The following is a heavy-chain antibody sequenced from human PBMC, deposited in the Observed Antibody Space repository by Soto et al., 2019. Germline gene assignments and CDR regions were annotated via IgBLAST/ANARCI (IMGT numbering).Heavy chain of an antibody. Sequence: ASVKVSCKASGYTFTTYGISWVRQAPGQGLEWLGWINTHNGNTNYAQNLQGRVIMTADTSTSTAYMELRSLRSDDTAIYYCTREGSAPYYYYGMDAWGQGTTVNGSS. J-gene: IGHJ6*02. V-gene: IGHV1-18*01. CDR2: INTHNGNT. CDR1: GYTFTTYG. CDR3: TREGSAPYYYYGMDA. D-gene: IGHD3-10*01.